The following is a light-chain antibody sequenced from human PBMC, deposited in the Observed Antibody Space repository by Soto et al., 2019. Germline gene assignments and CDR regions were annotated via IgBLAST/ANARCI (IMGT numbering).Light chain of an antibody. CDR3: MQATRWPWT. CDR1: QSLVHRDGNTY. CDR2: KVS. V-gene: IGKV2-30*02. J-gene: IGKJ1*01. Sequence: DVVMTQSPLSLPVTLGQPASISCRSSQSLVHRDGNTYLSWFQQRPGQSPRRLLYKVSNRDSGVPDRFSGSGSGPDFTLKISRVEAEDVGIYYCMQATRWPWTFGQGTKVEIE.